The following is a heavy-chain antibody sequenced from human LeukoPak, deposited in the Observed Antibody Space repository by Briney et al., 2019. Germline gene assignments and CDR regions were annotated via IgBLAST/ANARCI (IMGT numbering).Heavy chain of an antibody. Sequence: ASVKVSCKASGYTFTDHYIHWVRQAPGQGLEWMGWINPNNGGTYYALKFQGRVTMTRDTSIGTAYMELSRLRSDDTAVYYCAGGIASYSSSYFDYWGQGALVPVSS. D-gene: IGHD3-16*01. CDR3: AGGIASYSSSYFDY. J-gene: IGHJ4*02. CDR2: INPNNGGT. CDR1: GYTFTDHY. V-gene: IGHV1-2*02.